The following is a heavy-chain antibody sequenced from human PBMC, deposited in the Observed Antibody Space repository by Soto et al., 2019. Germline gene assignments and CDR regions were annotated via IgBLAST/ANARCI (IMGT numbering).Heavy chain of an antibody. Sequence: ASVQVSCKASGGTFSSYAISWVRQAPGQGLEWMGGIIPIFGTANYAQKFQGRVTITADESTSTAYMELSSLRSEDTAVYYCARVVVGDPYYGRANYYYYGMDVWGQGTTVTVSS. CDR2: IIPIFGTA. J-gene: IGHJ6*02. CDR3: ARVVVGDPYYGRANYYYYGMDV. D-gene: IGHD3-10*02. V-gene: IGHV1-69*13. CDR1: GGTFSSYA.